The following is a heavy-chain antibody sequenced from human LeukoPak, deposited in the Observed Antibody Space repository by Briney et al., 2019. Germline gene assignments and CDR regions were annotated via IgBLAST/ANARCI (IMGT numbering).Heavy chain of an antibody. D-gene: IGHD2-15*01. Sequence: ASVKVSCKASGGTFSSYAISWVRQAPGQGLEWMGGIIPIFGTANYAQKLQGRVTITADKSTSTAYMELSSLRSEDTAVYYCARDRGPYCSGGSCYAAFDIWGQGTMVTVSS. CDR2: IIPIFGTA. CDR3: ARDRGPYCSGGSCYAAFDI. V-gene: IGHV1-69*06. CDR1: GGTFSSYA. J-gene: IGHJ3*02.